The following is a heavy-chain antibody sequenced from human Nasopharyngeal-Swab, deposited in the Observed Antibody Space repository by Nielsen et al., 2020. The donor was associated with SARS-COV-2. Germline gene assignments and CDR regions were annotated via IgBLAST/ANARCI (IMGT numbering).Heavy chain of an antibody. CDR3: ARERRGGYHDAFDI. CDR1: GGTFSSYA. CDR2: IIPILGIA. V-gene: IGHV1-69*04. J-gene: IGHJ3*02. Sequence: SVKVSCKASGGTFSSYAISWVRQAPGQGLEWMGRIIPILGIANYAQKFQGRVTITADKSTSTAYMELSSLRSDDTAVYYCARERRGGYHDAFDIWGQGTMVTVSS. D-gene: IGHD2-15*01.